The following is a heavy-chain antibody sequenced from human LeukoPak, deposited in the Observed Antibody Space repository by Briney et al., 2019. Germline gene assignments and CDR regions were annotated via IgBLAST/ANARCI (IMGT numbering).Heavy chain of an antibody. CDR3: ARERRPQNYCSSTGCYSHQFYFDY. V-gene: IGHV4-39*02. CDR1: DDSISSSSHF. Sequence: SETLSLTCTVSDDSISSSSHFWGWIRQPPGKGLEWIGSISYSGTTYYNPSLKSRVTISVDTSKNRFSLKLSSVTAADTAVYYCARERRPQNYCSSTGCYSHQFYFDYWGQGTLVTVSS. D-gene: IGHD2-2*01. J-gene: IGHJ4*02. CDR2: ISYSGTT.